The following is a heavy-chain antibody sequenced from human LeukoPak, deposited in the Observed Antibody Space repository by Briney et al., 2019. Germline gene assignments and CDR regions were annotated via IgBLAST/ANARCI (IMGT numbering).Heavy chain of an antibody. CDR3: ARVILSGSPYYYYYGMDV. J-gene: IGHJ6*02. V-gene: IGHV1-69*02. D-gene: IGHD1-26*01. CDR2: IIPVLGIA. Sequence: SVKVSCKASGGTFSSYTISWVRQAPGQGLEWMGRIIPVLGIANYAQKFQGRVTITADKSTSTAYMELSSLRSEDTAVYYCARVILSGSPYYYYYGMDVWGQGTTVTVSS. CDR1: GGTFSSYT.